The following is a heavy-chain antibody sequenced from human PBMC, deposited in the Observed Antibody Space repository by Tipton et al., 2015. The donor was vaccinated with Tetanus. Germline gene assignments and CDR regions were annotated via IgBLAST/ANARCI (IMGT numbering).Heavy chain of an antibody. J-gene: IGHJ6*02. CDR2: ISYDGSNK. V-gene: IGHV3-30*18. D-gene: IGHD3-3*01. CDR3: AKVRAVSDFWSGILYGMDV. Sequence: SLRLSCAASGFTFSSYGMHWVRQAPGKGLEWVAVISYDGSNKYYADSVKGRFTISRDNSKNTLYLQMSSLRAEDTAVYYCAKVRAVSDFWSGILYGMDVWGQGTTVTVSS. CDR1: GFTFSSYG.